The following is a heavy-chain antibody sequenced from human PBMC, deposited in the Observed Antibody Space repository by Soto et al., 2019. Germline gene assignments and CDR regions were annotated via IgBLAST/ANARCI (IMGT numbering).Heavy chain of an antibody. V-gene: IGHV3-48*02. J-gene: IGHJ6*02. CDR2: ISSSSSTI. Sequence: EVQLVESGGGLVQPGGSLRLSCAASGFTFSSYSMNWVRQAPGKGLEWVSYISSSSSTIYYADSVKGRFPISRDNAKNSLYLQMNSLRDEDTAVYYCARSGDYSKIYYYGMDVWGQGTTVTVSS. D-gene: IGHD4-17*01. CDR1: GFTFSSYS. CDR3: ARSGDYSKIYYYGMDV.